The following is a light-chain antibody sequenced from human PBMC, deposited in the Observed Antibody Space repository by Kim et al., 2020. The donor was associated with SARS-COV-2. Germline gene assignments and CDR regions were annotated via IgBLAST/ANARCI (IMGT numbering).Light chain of an antibody. J-gene: IGKJ1*01. CDR3: QQSSDTPRT. CDR1: QSISNY. Sequence: DIQMTQSPSSLSASIGDRVTITCRASQSISNYLNWYQQKPGKAPKLLIFAASTLQSGAPSRFSGSGSGTDFTLTISSLQLEDFATYYCQQSSDTPRTFGQGTKVDIK. CDR2: AAS. V-gene: IGKV1-39*01.